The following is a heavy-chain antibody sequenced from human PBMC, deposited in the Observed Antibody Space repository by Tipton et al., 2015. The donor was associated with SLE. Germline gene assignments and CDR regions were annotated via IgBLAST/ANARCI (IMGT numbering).Heavy chain of an antibody. J-gene: IGHJ4*02. CDR2: ISYSGNT. D-gene: IGHD1-26*01. Sequence: TLSLTCTVSGGSISTTIYSWGWIRQSPGKGLEWIGIISYSGNTYYNPSLRSRVTISPDTSSKNQFSLNLSSVTAADTAVYYCARVPSGQGAYHFDSWGQGTLVIVS. CDR3: ARVPSGQGAYHFDS. CDR1: GGSISTTIYS. V-gene: IGHV4-39*07.